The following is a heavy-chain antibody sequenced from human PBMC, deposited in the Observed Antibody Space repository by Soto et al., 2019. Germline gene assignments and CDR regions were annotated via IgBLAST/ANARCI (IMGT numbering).Heavy chain of an antibody. V-gene: IGHV3-30*18. CDR1: GFTFSSYG. J-gene: IGHJ6*03. CDR2: ISYDGSNK. Sequence: GGSLRLSCAASGFTFSSYGMHWVRQAPGKGLEWVAVISYDGSNKYYADSVKGRFTISRDNSKNTLYLQMNSLRAEDTAVYYCAKDDYDDYGAYTDYYYYMDVWGKGTTVTVSS. CDR3: AKDDYDDYGAYTDYYYYMDV. D-gene: IGHD4-17*01.